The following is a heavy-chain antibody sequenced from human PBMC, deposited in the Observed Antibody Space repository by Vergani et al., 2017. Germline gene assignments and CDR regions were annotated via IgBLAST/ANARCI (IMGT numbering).Heavy chain of an antibody. CDR3: AKDRLFWYFDL. CDR1: GFTFSSYG. V-gene: IGHV3-30*18. Sequence: VQLVESGGGLVQPGRSLRLSCAASGFTFSSYGMHWVRQAPGKGLEWVAVISYDGSNKYYADSVKGRFTISRDNSKNTLYLQMNNLRAEDTAVYYCAKDRLFWYFDLWGRGTLVTVSS. CDR2: ISYDGSNK. D-gene: IGHD6-6*01. J-gene: IGHJ2*01.